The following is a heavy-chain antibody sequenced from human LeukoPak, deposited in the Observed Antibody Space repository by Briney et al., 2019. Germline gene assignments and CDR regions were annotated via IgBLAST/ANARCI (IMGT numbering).Heavy chain of an antibody. V-gene: IGHV4-59*01. D-gene: IGHD3-22*01. CDR2: IYYRGGT. J-gene: IGHJ3*02. Sequence: NPSETLSLTCTVSGGSISSYYWSWIRQPPGKGLEWIGYIYYRGGTNYILSLRSRVTISVDTSKNQFSLRLSSVTAADAAVYYCARRAPYYDSSAYYGMHAFDIWGQGTMVTVSS. CDR1: GGSISSYY. CDR3: ARRAPYYDSSAYYGMHAFDI.